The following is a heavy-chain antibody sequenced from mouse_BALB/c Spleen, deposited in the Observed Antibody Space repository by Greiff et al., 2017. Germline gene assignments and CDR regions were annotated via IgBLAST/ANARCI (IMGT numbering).Heavy chain of an antibody. Sequence: VKLMESGPGLVAPSQSLSITCTVSGFSLTSYGVHWVRQPPGKGLEWLGVIWAGGSTNYNSALMSRLSISKDNSKSQVFLKMNSLQTDDTAMYYCARDAYYGNQAWFAYWGQGTLVTVSA. J-gene: IGHJ3*01. D-gene: IGHD2-10*01. CDR3: ARDAYYGNQAWFAY. CDR2: IWAGGST. V-gene: IGHV2-9*02. CDR1: GFSLTSYG.